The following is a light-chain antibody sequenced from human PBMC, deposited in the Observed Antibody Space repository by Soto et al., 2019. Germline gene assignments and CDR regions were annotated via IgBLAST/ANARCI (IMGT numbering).Light chain of an antibody. CDR1: QSISDY. Sequence: DIQMTQSPSSLSASVGDRVTITCRASQSISDYLNWYQQKPGTVPILLIYAASTLHSGVPSRFSGGGSGTDFTLTITSLQPKDFATYFCQQSYSIPYTFGQGTKLEI. V-gene: IGKV1-39*01. CDR3: QQSYSIPYT. CDR2: AAS. J-gene: IGKJ2*01.